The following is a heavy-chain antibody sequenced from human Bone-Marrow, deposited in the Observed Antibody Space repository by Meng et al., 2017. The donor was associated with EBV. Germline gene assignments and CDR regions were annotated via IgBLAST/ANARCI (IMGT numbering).Heavy chain of an antibody. CDR2: IYYSVST. J-gene: IGHJ4*02. Sequence: QVQLQESRPGLVKPSQTLSLTCAVSGGAISSGGYYWSWIRQPPGNGLEWIGYIYYSVSTYYNPSLKSRVTISVDTSKNQFSLKLSSVTAADTAVYYCARLRGYSYGMKEYYFDYWGQGTLVTVSS. V-gene: IGHV4-30-4*01. D-gene: IGHD5-18*01. CDR3: ARLRGYSYGMKEYYFDY. CDR1: GGAISSGGYY.